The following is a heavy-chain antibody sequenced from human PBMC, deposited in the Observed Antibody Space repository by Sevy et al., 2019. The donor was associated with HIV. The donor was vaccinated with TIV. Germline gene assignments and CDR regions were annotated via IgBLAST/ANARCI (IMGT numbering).Heavy chain of an antibody. J-gene: IGHJ6*02. D-gene: IGHD2-2*01. CDR3: AMLPTGDIVVVPAAIRYYGMDV. CDR1: GYSFTSYW. V-gene: IGHV5-10-1*01. Sequence: GESLKISCKGSGYSFTSYWISWVRQMPGKGLEWMGRIDPSDSYTNYSPSFQGHVTISADKSISTAYLQWSSLKASDTAMYYCAMLPTGDIVVVPAAIRYYGMDVWGQGTTVTVSS. CDR2: IDPSDSYT.